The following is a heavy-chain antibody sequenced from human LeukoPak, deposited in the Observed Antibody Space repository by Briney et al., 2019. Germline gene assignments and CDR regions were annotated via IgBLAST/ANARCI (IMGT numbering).Heavy chain of an antibody. CDR1: GGSISSSSYY. V-gene: IGHV4-39*01. Sequence: SETLSLTCTVSGGSISSSSYYWGWIRQPPGKGLEWIGSIYYSGSTYYNPSLRSRVTISVDTSKNQFSLKLSSVTAADTAVYYCARLRPPSGSSSYWGQGTLVTVSS. J-gene: IGHJ4*02. CDR2: IYYSGST. CDR3: ARLRPPSGSSSY. D-gene: IGHD1-26*01.